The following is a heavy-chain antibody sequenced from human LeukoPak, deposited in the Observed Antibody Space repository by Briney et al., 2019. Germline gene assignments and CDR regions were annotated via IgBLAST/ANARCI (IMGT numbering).Heavy chain of an antibody. J-gene: IGHJ4*02. D-gene: IGHD1-26*01. Sequence: GGSLRLSCAASGFTFSRYWMTWVRQAPGKGLEWVANIKEDGSEKNYVDSAMGRFTISRDIAKNSLYLQMNSLRAEDTAVYYCAIAAGWEQAYWGQGTLVTVSS. V-gene: IGHV3-7*01. CDR2: IKEDGSEK. CDR1: GFTFSRYW. CDR3: AIAAGWEQAY.